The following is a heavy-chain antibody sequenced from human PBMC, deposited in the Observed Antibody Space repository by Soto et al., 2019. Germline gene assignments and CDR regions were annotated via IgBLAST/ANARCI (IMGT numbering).Heavy chain of an antibody. CDR1: GYTFTSYG. CDR2: ISAYNGNT. CDR3: ARDRGYYYGSGSYYYYYGMDV. D-gene: IGHD3-10*01. Sequence: QVQLVQSGAEVKKPGASVKVSCKASGYTFTSYGISWVRQAPGQGLEWMGWISAYNGNTNHAQKLQGRVTMTTDTSTSTAYMELRSLRSDDTAVYYCARDRGYYYGSGSYYYYYGMDVWGQGTTVTVSS. J-gene: IGHJ6*02. V-gene: IGHV1-18*01.